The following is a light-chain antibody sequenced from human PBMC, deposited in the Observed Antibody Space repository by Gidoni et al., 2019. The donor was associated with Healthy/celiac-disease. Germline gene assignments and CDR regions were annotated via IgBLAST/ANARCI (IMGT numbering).Light chain of an antibody. Sequence: EIVMTPSPATLSVSPGESATLSCRASQSVSSNLAWYQQKPGQAPRLLIYGASTRATGIPARFSGSGSGTEFTLTISSLQSEDFAVYYCQQYNNWPPQYTFGQGTKLEIK. J-gene: IGKJ2*01. V-gene: IGKV3-15*01. CDR3: QQYNNWPPQYT. CDR2: GAS. CDR1: QSVSSN.